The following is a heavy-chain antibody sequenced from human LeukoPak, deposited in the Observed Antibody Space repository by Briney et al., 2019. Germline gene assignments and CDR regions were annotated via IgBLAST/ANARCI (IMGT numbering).Heavy chain of an antibody. Sequence: PSETLSLTCTVSGGSTSSDYWSWIRQSPGKGLEWVGYVYNSGDTGKNPSLKSRVTILLDTSKNLCSLKLTSVSAADTAVYYCARLKLGAYFDLWGRGTLVTVSS. CDR1: GGSTSSDY. J-gene: IGHJ2*01. D-gene: IGHD3-16*01. CDR3: ARLKLGAYFDL. CDR2: VYNSGDT. V-gene: IGHV4-59*08.